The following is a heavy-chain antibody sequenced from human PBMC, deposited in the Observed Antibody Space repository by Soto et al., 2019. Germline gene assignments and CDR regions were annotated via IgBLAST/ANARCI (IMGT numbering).Heavy chain of an antibody. V-gene: IGHV3-64D*06. CDR2: IGTNGGST. CDR3: LKPPGYYSESNDYYPI. J-gene: IGHJ4*02. D-gene: IGHD3-22*01. Sequence: PGGSLRLSCSASGFTFSSYSIHWVRQASGKGLEYVSSIGTNGGSTFYADSVKGRFTISRDNSKNTLYLQMNSLRDEDTAEYYCLKPPGYYSESNDYYPIWGQGTLVTASS. CDR1: GFTFSSYS.